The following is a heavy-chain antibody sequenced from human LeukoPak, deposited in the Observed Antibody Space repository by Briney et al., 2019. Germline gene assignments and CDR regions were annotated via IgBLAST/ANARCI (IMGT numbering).Heavy chain of an antibody. CDR3: ARRVHYYDTSGYSYYFDY. Sequence: SETLSLTCSVSNYSLKRGYYWGWIRQPPGKGLEWIGNIYHTGYSYSNPSLKSRVSLSVDTSKNHFSLKLSSVTAADTAVYYCARRVHYYDTSGYSYYFDYWGQGTLVTVSS. D-gene: IGHD3-22*01. J-gene: IGHJ4*02. V-gene: IGHV4-38-2*02. CDR2: IYHTGYS. CDR1: NYSLKRGYY.